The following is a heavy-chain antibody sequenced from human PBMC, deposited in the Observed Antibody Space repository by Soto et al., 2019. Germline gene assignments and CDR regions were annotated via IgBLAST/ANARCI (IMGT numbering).Heavy chain of an antibody. CDR2: INHSGST. V-gene: IGHV4-34*01. Sequence: PSETLSLTCAVYGGSFSGYYWSWIRQPPGKGLEWIGEINHSGSTNYNPSLKSRVTISVDTSKNQFSLKLSSVTAADTAVYYCARGKGLGWSGYYTGFDYWGQGTRVNVSS. CDR3: ARGKGLGWSGYYTGFDY. D-gene: IGHD3-3*01. J-gene: IGHJ4*02. CDR1: GGSFSGYY.